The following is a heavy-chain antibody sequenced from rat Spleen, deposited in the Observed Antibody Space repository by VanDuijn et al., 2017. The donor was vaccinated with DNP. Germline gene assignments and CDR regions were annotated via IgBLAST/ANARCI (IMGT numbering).Heavy chain of an antibody. J-gene: IGHJ4*01. CDR3: ATDYYSSSYYAMDA. Sequence: EVQLVESGGGLVQPGRSLKLSCAASGFTFSDYNMAWVRQTPKKGLEWVATIIYDGIRTYYRDSVKGRFTISRDNAKNTLYLQMDSLRSEDTATYYCATDYYSSSYYAMDAWGQGTSVTVSS. V-gene: IGHV5S10*01. D-gene: IGHD1-2*01. CDR1: GFTFSDYN. CDR2: IIYDGIRT.